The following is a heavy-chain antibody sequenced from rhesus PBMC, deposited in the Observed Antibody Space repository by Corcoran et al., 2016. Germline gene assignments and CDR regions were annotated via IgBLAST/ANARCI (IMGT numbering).Heavy chain of an antibody. Sequence: EVQLVESGGGLVQPGGSLRLSCTGSGFTFGSYYMYGVRQAPGKGLVLVSAIDTGGGSPWSTEAVKGRCTISKENAKNTLYLQMDSLRAEDTAVYYCARESEAAGYFDYWGQGVLVTVSS. CDR3: ARESEAAGYFDY. CDR2: IDTGGGSP. J-gene: IGHJ4*01. CDR1: GFTFGSYY. V-gene: IGHV3-8*01. D-gene: IGHD6-31*01.